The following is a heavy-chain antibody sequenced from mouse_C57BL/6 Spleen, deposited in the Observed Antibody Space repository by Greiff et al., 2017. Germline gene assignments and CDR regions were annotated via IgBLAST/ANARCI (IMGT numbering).Heavy chain of an antibody. CDR2: IDPSDSET. J-gene: IGHJ4*01. CDR1: GYTFTSYW. D-gene: IGHD1-2*01. CDR3: ARRGITTGPHAMDD. Sequence: VQLQQPGAELVRPGSSVKLSCKASGYTFTSYWMHWVKQRPIQGLEWIGNIDPSDSETHYNQKFKDKATLTVDKSSSTAYMQLSSLTSEDSAVYYCARRGITTGPHAMDDWGQGTSVTVSS. V-gene: IGHV1-52*01.